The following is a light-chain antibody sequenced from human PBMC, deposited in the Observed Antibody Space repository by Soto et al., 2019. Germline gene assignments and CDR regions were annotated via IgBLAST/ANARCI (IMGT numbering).Light chain of an antibody. CDR2: GAS. CDR3: QQSYSSPRT. J-gene: IGKJ1*01. V-gene: IGKV3-20*01. Sequence: EIVLTQSPGTLSLSPGERATFSCRASQSVSSSYIAWYQQKRGQAPRRLIYGASIRATGIPDRFSGSGSGTDFSLSISSLQPEDFATYYCQQSYSSPRTFGQGTKVDIK. CDR1: QSVSSSY.